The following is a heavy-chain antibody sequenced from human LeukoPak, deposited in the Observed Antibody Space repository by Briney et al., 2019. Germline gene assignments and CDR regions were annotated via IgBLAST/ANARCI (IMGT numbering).Heavy chain of an antibody. V-gene: IGHV4-4*02. J-gene: IGHJ4*02. CDR2: MYLDGRT. D-gene: IGHD6-19*01. CDR3: AGLEGRYSTDWFYFFDY. Sequence: SETLSLICAVSGGSISSLNLWSWLRQPPGKGLEWVGEMYLDGRTNFHPSVRGRVTIFIDKPKNQLSLQLTSVTAADTAVYYCAGLEGRYSTDWFYFFDYWGQGALVTVSS. CDR1: GGSISSLNL.